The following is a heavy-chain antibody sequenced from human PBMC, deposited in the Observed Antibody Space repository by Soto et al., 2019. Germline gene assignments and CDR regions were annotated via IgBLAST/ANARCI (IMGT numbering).Heavy chain of an antibody. V-gene: IGHV4-59*02. CDR1: GGSVYDFY. CDR3: ARGHGIYVRFDF. D-gene: IGHD3-9*01. J-gene: IGHJ4*02. Sequence: QVHLQESGPGRVRPSETLSLTCSVSGGSVYDFYWNWLRQSPGKGLEWIGNIYNTGTTNYNPSLRRRATISIDTSKNQFSLQLKSVTAADSAMYFCARGHGIYVRFDFWGQGALVSVSS. CDR2: IYNTGTT.